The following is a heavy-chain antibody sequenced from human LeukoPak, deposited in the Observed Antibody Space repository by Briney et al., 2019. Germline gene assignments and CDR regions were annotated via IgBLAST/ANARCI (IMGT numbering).Heavy chain of an antibody. V-gene: IGHV3-74*01. D-gene: IGHD3-10*01. CDR1: GFTFSSSW. Sequence: GGSLRLSCEGSGFTFSSSWIHWVRQAPGKGLVWVARMNSDGTTTNYADFVKGRFTISRDNAKNTLYLQMNSLTVDDTAVYYCTRAGSFRFDYWGQGTLVTVSS. J-gene: IGHJ4*02. CDR3: TRAGSFRFDY. CDR2: MNSDGTTT.